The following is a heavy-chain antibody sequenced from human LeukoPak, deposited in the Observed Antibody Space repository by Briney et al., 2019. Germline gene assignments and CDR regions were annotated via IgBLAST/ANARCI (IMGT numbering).Heavy chain of an antibody. Sequence: ASVKVSCKASGYTFTGYYMHWVRQAPGQGLEWMGIINPSGGSTSYAQKFQGRVTMTRDTSTSTAYMELRSLRSDDTAVYYCARDPIPAYYYGSGRGYYFDYWGQGTLVTVSS. D-gene: IGHD3-10*01. CDR1: GYTFTGYY. CDR3: ARDPIPAYYYGSGRGYYFDY. CDR2: INPSGGST. V-gene: IGHV1-46*01. J-gene: IGHJ4*02.